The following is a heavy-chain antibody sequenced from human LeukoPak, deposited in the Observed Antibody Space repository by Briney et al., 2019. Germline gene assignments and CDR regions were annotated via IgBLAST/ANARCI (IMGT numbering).Heavy chain of an antibody. CDR2: IIPIFGTA. CDR1: GGTFSSYA. J-gene: IGHJ3*02. D-gene: IGHD3-9*01. Sequence: GASVKVSCKASGGTFSSYAIIWVRQAPGQGLEWMGGIIPIFGTANYAQKFQGRVTITTDESTSTAYMELSSLRSEDTAVYYCASPVLRYRWYAFDIWGQGTMVTVSS. V-gene: IGHV1-69*05. CDR3: ASPVLRYRWYAFDI.